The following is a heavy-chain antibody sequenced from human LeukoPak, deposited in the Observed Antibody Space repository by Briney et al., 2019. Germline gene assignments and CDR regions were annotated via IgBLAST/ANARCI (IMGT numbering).Heavy chain of an antibody. CDR1: GFSFSSSD. D-gene: IGHD6-13*01. Sequence: GGSLRLSCVGSGFSFSSSDMNWVRQAPGKGLEWVSYISSSISTIYYADSVKGRFTISRDNAKNSLYLQMNSLRDEDTAVYYCARDGVASPGLFDYWGQGTLVTVSS. CDR2: ISSSISTI. CDR3: ARDGVASPGLFDY. J-gene: IGHJ4*02. V-gene: IGHV3-48*02.